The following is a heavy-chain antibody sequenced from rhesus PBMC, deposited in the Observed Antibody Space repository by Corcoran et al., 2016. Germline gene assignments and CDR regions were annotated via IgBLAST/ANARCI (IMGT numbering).Heavy chain of an antibody. J-gene: IGHJ4*01. V-gene: IGHV4-169*02. D-gene: IGHD3-34*01. Sequence: QLQLQESGPGLVKPSETLSVTCAVSGGSISSSYWSWIRQAPGKGLEWIGYIFGSSSSTNYNPSLKSRVTLSVDTSKNQFSLKLSSVTAAYTAVYYCARDLGWGDYYDDYWGQGVLVTVSS. CDR2: IFGSSSST. CDR3: ARDLGWGDYYDDY. CDR1: GGSISSSY.